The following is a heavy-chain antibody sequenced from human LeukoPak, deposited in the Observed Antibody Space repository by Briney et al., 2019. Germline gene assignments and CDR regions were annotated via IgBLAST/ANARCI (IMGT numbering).Heavy chain of an antibody. CDR1: GFTFSSYS. J-gene: IGHJ4*02. D-gene: IGHD3-3*01. Sequence: GGSLRLSCAASGFTFSSYSMNWVRQAPGKGLEWVSSISSSSSYIYYADSVKGRFTISRDNAKNSLYLQMNSLRAEDTAVYYCARERNYDFWGGKLIDYWGQGTLVTVSS. CDR2: ISSSSSYI. V-gene: IGHV3-21*01. CDR3: ARERNYDFWGGKLIDY.